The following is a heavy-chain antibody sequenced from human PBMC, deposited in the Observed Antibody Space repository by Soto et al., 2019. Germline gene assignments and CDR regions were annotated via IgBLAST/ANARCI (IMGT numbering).Heavy chain of an antibody. CDR3: ARDEEGQGLVSWAFDY. Sequence: QVQLVESGGGVVQPGRSLRLSCAASGFTFSSYGMHWVRQAPGKGLEWVAVISYDGSNKYYADSVKGRFTISRDNSKNTLYRQMNSLRAEDTAVYSCARDEEGQGLVSWAFDYWGQGTLVTVSS. J-gene: IGHJ4*02. D-gene: IGHD6-19*01. CDR2: ISYDGSNK. CDR1: GFTFSSYG. V-gene: IGHV3-30*03.